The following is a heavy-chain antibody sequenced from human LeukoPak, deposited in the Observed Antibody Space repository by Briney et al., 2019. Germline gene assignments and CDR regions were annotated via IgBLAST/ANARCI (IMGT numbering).Heavy chain of an antibody. CDR1: GGSISSYY. D-gene: IGHD2-2*01. V-gene: IGHV4-59*01. CDR2: IYYSGST. CDR3: AREVVVVPAAIVGLGFDP. J-gene: IGHJ5*02. Sequence: PSETLSLTCTVSGGSISSYYWSWIRQPPGKGLEWIGYIYYSGSTNYNPSLKSRVTISVDTSKNQFSLKLSSVTAADTAVYYCAREVVVVPAAIVGLGFDPWGQGTLVTVSS.